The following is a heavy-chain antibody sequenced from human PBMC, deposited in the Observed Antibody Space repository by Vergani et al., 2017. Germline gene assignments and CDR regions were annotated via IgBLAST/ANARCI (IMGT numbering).Heavy chain of an antibody. Sequence: EVQLVESGGGLVQPGGSLRLSCAASGFTFSSYWMSWVRQAPGKGLEWVANIKQDGSEKYYVDSVKGRFTISSDNAKNSLYLQMNSLRAEDTAVYYCARDNFNDTYGGGSYCYYDGMDVWGQGTTVTVSS. CDR1: GFTFSSYW. V-gene: IGHV3-7*01. D-gene: IGHD5-18*01. CDR3: ARDNFNDTYGGGSYCYYDGMDV. CDR2: IKQDGSEK. J-gene: IGHJ6*02.